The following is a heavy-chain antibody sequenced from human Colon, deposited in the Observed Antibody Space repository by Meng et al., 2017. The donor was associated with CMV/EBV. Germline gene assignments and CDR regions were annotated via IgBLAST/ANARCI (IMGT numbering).Heavy chain of an antibody. D-gene: IGHD3-9*01. V-gene: IGHV3-74*01. J-gene: IGHJ4*02. CDR1: GFIFSNSW. Sequence: VQLGESGGGVCQPGGSLILSCEVSGFIFSNSWMHWVRQAPGKGLVWISRIKNDGSTTGYADSVKGRFTISRDNAKNTLYLQMNSLRAEDTAMYYCARDIFWGQSDYWGQGTLVTVSS. CDR2: IKNDGSTT. CDR3: ARDIFWGQSDY.